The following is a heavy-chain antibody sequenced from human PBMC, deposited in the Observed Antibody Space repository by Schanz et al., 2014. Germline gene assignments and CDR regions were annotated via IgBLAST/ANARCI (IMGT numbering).Heavy chain of an antibody. D-gene: IGHD1-26*01. CDR2: ISVHNGNT. Sequence: QVQLVQSGAEVKKPGASVKVSCKTSGYTFTSYGISWVRQAPGQGLEWMGWISVHNGNTTYAQKLQGRVTMTTDTSTSTAYMELRSLRSDDTAVYFCARYPPIVGHTYGMDVWGQGTTVTVSS. J-gene: IGHJ6*02. V-gene: IGHV1-18*01. CDR1: GYTFTSYG. CDR3: ARYPPIVGHTYGMDV.